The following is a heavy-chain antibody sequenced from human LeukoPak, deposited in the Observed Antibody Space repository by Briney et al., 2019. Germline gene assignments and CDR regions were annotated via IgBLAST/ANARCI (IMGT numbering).Heavy chain of an antibody. V-gene: IGHV3-53*01. CDR3: ARDLHYAFDI. CDR1: GFNVSNNY. D-gene: IGHD3-10*01. CDR2: IYSGGTT. Sequence: GGSLRLSCAASGFNVSNNYMSWVRQAPGKGLEWVPVIYSGGTTYYADSVKGRFTISRDNAKNSLYLQMNSLRDEDTAVYYCARDLHYAFDIWGQGTMVTASS. J-gene: IGHJ3*02.